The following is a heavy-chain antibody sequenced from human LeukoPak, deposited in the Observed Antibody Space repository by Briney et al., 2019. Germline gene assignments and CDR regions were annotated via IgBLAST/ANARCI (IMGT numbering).Heavy chain of an antibody. D-gene: IGHD5-24*01. CDR3: ARHRDGYHFDY. CDR2: IYYSGST. Sequence: PSETLSLTCTVSGGSISSYYWSWIRQPPGKGLEWIGYIYYSGSTNYNPSLKSRVTISVDTSKNQFSLKLSSVAAEDTAVYYCARHRDGYHFDYWGQGTLATVSS. J-gene: IGHJ4*02. CDR1: GGSISSYY. V-gene: IGHV4-59*08.